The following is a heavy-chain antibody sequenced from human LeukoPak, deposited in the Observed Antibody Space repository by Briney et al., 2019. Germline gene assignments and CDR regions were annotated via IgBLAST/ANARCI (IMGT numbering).Heavy chain of an antibody. V-gene: IGHV3-30*18. CDR2: ISYDGGNK. Sequence: GRSLRLSCAASGFTFSSYGMHWVRQAPGKGLEWVAVISYDGGNKYYADSVKGRFTISRDNSKNTLYLQMNILRAEDTAVYYCAKDRMTLYYYGMDVWGQGTTFTVSS. J-gene: IGHJ6*02. D-gene: IGHD2-21*02. CDR1: GFTFSSYG. CDR3: AKDRMTLYYYGMDV.